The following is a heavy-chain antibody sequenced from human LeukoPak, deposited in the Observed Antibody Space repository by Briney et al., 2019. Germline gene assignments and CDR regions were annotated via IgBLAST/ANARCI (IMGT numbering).Heavy chain of an antibody. V-gene: IGHV4-39*01. CDR3: AKILAGYSSSYYFDY. Sequence: SETLSLTCTVSGGSISSGSYYWGWIRQPPGKGLEWIGSIYYSGSTYYNPSLKSRVTISVDTSKNQFSLKLSSVTAADTAVYYCAKILAGYSSSYYFDYWGQGTLVTVSS. CDR2: IYYSGST. J-gene: IGHJ4*02. D-gene: IGHD6-6*01. CDR1: GGSISSGSYY.